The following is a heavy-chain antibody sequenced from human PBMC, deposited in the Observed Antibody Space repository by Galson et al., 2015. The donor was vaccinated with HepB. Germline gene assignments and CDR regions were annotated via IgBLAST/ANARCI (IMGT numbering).Heavy chain of an antibody. D-gene: IGHD1-1*01. CDR3: ARDGNYHGMDV. Sequence: SVKVSCKASGYTFTSDGISWVRQAPGQGLEWMGWISSYNGNSNSAQKLQGRSSMTTDTSTNTTYMELRGLRSDDTAVYYCARDGNYHGMDVWGQGTTVTVSS. J-gene: IGHJ6*02. CDR2: ISSYNGNS. CDR1: GYTFTSDG. V-gene: IGHV1-18*01.